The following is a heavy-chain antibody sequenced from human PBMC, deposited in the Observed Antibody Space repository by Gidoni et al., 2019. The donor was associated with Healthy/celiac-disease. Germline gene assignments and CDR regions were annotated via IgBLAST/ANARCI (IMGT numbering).Heavy chain of an antibody. CDR1: GFTFSSYA. D-gene: IGHD3-22*01. V-gene: IGHV3-23*01. J-gene: IGHJ4*02. CDR2: ISGSGGST. CDR3: AKVVSATKTMIVTKYYFDY. Sequence: EVQLLESGGGLVQPGGSLRLSCAASGFTFSSYAMSWVRQAPGKGLEWVSAISGSGGSTYYADSVKGRFTISRDNSKNTPYLQMNSLRAEDTAVYYCAKVVSATKTMIVTKYYFDYWGQGTLVTVSS.